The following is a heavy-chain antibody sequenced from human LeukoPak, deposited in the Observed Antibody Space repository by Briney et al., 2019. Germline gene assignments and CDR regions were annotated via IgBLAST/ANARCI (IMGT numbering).Heavy chain of an antibody. CDR1: GFTFNNYA. V-gene: IGHV3-23*01. CDR2: ISGSGGST. CDR3: AQTNGIVGADYFDY. Sequence: GGSLRLSCAASGFTFNNYAMSWVRQAPGKGLEWVSLISGSGGSTYYADSVKGRFTISRDNSKNTLYLQMNSLRAEDTAIYYCAQTNGIVGADYFDYWGQGTLVTVSS. D-gene: IGHD1-26*01. J-gene: IGHJ4*02.